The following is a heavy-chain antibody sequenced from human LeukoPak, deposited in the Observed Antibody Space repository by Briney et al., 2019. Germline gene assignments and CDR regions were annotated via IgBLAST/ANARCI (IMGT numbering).Heavy chain of an antibody. Sequence: GGSLRLSCAASGFTFSSYGMHWVRQAPGKGLEWVAVIWYDGSNKYYADSVKGRFTISRDNSKNTLYLQMNSLRAEDTAVYYCARGDLYYYDSSGYGYWGQGTLVTVSS. J-gene: IGHJ4*02. CDR2: IWYDGSNK. D-gene: IGHD3-22*01. CDR1: GFTFSSYG. V-gene: IGHV3-33*01. CDR3: ARGDLYYYDSSGYGY.